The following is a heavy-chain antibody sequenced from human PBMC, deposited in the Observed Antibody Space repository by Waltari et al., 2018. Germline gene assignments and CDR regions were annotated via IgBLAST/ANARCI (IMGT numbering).Heavy chain of an antibody. CDR2: ISSGSSYI. CDR3: AREWGVMVGTAGYYFDY. CDR1: GFTFSSGT. Sequence: EVQLVGSGGGLVKPGASLRLACAAAGFTFSSGTMKCVCQAPGKGLEWVSSISSGSSYIYYADSVKGRFTISRDNAKNSLYLQMNSLRAEDTAVYYCAREWGVMVGTAGYYFDYWGQGTLVTVSS. D-gene: IGHD2-15*01. V-gene: IGHV3-21*01. J-gene: IGHJ4*02.